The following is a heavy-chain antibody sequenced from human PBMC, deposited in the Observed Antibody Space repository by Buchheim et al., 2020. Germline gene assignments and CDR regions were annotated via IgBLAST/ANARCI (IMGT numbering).Heavy chain of an antibody. D-gene: IGHD3-10*01. CDR3: AKDRGSGSYYPYGLDV. Sequence: QVQLVESGGGVVRPGRSLRLSCAASGITFGSYAMHWVRQAPGKGLQWVAAISYDESNKYYGNSVKGRFNISRDNSKNTTYLQMNSLKAEDTAVYYCAKDRGSGSYYPYGLDVWGQGTT. CDR1: GITFGSYA. V-gene: IGHV3-30*18. CDR2: ISYDESNK. J-gene: IGHJ6*02.